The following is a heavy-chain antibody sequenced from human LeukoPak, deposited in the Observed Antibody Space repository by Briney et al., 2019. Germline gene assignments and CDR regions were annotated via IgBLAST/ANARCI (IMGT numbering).Heavy chain of an antibody. CDR1: GYSLTSFD. D-gene: IGHD6-13*01. CDR3: ARGGSSSSYYNNYGMDV. Sequence: ASVKVSCKASGYSLTSFDINWVRQGSGQGLEWMGWMNPKRGNTGYAPRFQGRVTITRDTSINTAFMELSSLRPDDTAIYYCARGGSSSSYYNNYGMDVWGQWTTITVSS. CDR2: MNPKRGNT. J-gene: IGHJ6*02. V-gene: IGHV1-8*01.